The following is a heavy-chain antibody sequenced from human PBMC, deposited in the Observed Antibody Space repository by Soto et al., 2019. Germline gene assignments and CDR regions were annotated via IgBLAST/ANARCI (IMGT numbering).Heavy chain of an antibody. CDR3: AKDRQGSYFDY. Sequence: DVQLLESGGGLVQPGGSLRLSCAASGFTFSSYAMNWVRQAPGKGLEWVSTISGSGVSTYYADSVKGRFTISRDNSKNTLYLQMNSLRAEDTAVYYCAKDRQGSYFDYWGQGTLVTVSS. J-gene: IGHJ4*02. D-gene: IGHD1-26*01. CDR2: ISGSGVST. CDR1: GFTFSSYA. V-gene: IGHV3-23*01.